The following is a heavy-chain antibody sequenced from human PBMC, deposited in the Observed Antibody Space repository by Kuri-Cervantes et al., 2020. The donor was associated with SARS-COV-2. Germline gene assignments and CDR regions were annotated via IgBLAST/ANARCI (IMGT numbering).Heavy chain of an antibody. CDR2: ISYSGST. J-gene: IGHJ6*02. CDR1: ISNFY. Sequence: SETLSLTCSVFISNFYWSWIRQPPGKGPEWIGFISYSGSTTYNPSLRSRVAISVDTSKNQFSLRLSSVTAADTAVYYCARDTGTYCSVISCYGYYYYYGMDVWGQGTTVTVSS. CDR3: ARDTGTYCSVISCYGYYYYYGMDV. V-gene: IGHV4-59*13. D-gene: IGHD2-2*01.